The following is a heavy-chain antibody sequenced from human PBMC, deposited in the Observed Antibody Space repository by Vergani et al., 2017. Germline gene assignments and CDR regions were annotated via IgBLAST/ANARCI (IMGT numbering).Heavy chain of an antibody. D-gene: IGHD4-11*01. CDR3: ARVNTETNGHLYYYYYMDV. CDR2: IDHTGRP. V-gene: IGHV4-34*01. CDR1: GGSFTSYN. J-gene: IGHJ6*03. Sequence: QVQLQQWGGGLLKPSETLSLTCVVNGGSFTSYNWTWIRQSPGEGLEWVGDIDHTGRPDYNPSLKSRLTMSVDKSRNQFSLTLNSVTATDTAIYFCARVNTETNGHLYYYYYMDVWVQGTAVTVS.